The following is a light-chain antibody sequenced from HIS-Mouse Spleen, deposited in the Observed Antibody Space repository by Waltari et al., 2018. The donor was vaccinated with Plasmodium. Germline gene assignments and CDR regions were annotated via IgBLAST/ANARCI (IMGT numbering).Light chain of an antibody. CDR2: AAS. J-gene: IGKJ5*01. Sequence: DIQMTQSPSAMSASVGDRVTITCRASQGISNNLAWFQQKPGKVPKLLIYAASSLPSGVPARFSGSGSGTEFTLTISRLQPEDFAVYYCLQHNSYPYTFGQGTRLEIK. CDR1: QGISNN. V-gene: IGKV1-17*03. CDR3: LQHNSYPYT.